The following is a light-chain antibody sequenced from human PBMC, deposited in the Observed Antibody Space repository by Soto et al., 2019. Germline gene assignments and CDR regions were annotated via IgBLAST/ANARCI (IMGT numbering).Light chain of an antibody. CDR1: SSDVGGYNY. J-gene: IGLJ2*01. CDR3: SSYTSSSTLVV. Sequence: QSVLTQPASVSGAPGQSITISCTGTSSDVGGYNYVTWYQQHPGKAPKLMIYEVSYRPSGVSHRFSGSKSGNTASLTISGLQAEDEADYYCSSYTSSSTLVVFGGGTKLTVL. V-gene: IGLV2-14*01. CDR2: EVS.